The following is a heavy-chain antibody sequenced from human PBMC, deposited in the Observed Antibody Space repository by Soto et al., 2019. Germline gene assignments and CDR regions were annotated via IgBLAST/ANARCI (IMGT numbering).Heavy chain of an antibody. CDR2: IYHSGST. CDR1: GGSISSGGYS. CDR3: ARDQGTGDFDY. J-gene: IGHJ4*02. Sequence: SETLSLTCAVSGGSISSGGYSWSWIRQPPGKGLEWIGYIYHSGSTYYNPSLKSRVTISVDRSKNQFSLKLSSVTAADTAVYYCARDQGTGDFDYWGQGTLVTVSS. D-gene: IGHD1-1*01. V-gene: IGHV4-30-2*01.